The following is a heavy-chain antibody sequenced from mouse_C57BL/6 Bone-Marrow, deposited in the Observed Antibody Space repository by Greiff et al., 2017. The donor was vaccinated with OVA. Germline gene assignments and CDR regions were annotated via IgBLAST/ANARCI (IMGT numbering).Heavy chain of an antibody. CDR2: IYPGSGST. V-gene: IGHV1-55*01. CDR3: ARSYSNYVPFAY. D-gene: IGHD2-5*01. Sequence: VQLQQPGAELVKPGASVKMSCKASGYTFTSYWITWVKQRPGQGLEWIGDIYPGSGSTNYNEKFKGKATLTADTSSSTAYMQLSSLTSEDSAVYYCARSYSNYVPFAYWGQGTLVTVSA. J-gene: IGHJ3*01. CDR1: GYTFTSYW.